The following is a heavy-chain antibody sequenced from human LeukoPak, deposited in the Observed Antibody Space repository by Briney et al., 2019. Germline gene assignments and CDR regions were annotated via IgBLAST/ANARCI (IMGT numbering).Heavy chain of an antibody. CDR3: ARGSATHQYSFDY. J-gene: IGHJ4*02. V-gene: IGHV3-30*02. Sequence: GGSLRLSWAASGFTFTSYGMHWVRQAQGKGLEWVALTRYDKSDIYYADSVKGRFTISRDNSKNILYLQMNSLRAEDTAVYFCARGSATHQYSFDYWGQGTLVTVSS. D-gene: IGHD2-15*01. CDR1: GFTFTSYG. CDR2: TRYDKSDI.